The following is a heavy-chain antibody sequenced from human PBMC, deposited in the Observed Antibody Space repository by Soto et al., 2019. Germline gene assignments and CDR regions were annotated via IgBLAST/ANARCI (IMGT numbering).Heavy chain of an antibody. J-gene: IGHJ4*02. D-gene: IGHD3-10*01. CDR2: INHSGST. Sequence: QVRLQQWGAGLLKPSETLSLTCAVYGGSFSGYYWSWIRQPPGKGLEWIGEINHSGSTNYNPSLKCRVTISVDTSKNQFSLKLSSVTAADTAVYYCARVRVTMVRGVTHWGQGTLVTVSS. V-gene: IGHV4-34*01. CDR3: ARVRVTMVRGVTH. CDR1: GGSFSGYY.